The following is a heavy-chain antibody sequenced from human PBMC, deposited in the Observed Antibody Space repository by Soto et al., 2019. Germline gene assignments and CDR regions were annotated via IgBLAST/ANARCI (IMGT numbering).Heavy chain of an antibody. D-gene: IGHD6-13*01. CDR3: ATSRPYSSSGKSDDY. V-gene: IGHV3-23*01. J-gene: IGHJ4*02. Sequence: SLRLSCAASGFTFSSYAMSWVRQDPGKGLEWVSAISGSGGSTYYADSVKGRFTISRDNSKNTLYLQMNSLRAEDTAVYYCATSRPYSSSGKSDDYWGQGTLVTVSS. CDR1: GFTFSSYA. CDR2: ISGSGGST.